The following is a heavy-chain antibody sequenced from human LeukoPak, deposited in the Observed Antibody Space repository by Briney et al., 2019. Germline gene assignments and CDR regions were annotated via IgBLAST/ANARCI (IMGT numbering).Heavy chain of an antibody. J-gene: IGHJ4*02. CDR2: IYYSGST. CDR3: ARRGSGWYVGDYYFDY. V-gene: IGHV4-59*08. Sequence: SETLSPTCTVSGGSISSYYWSWIRQPPGKGLEWIGYIYYSGSTNYNPSLKSRVTISVDTSKNQFSLKLSSVTAADTAVYYCARRGSGWYVGDYYFDYWGQGTLVTVSS. CDR1: GGSISSYY. D-gene: IGHD6-19*01.